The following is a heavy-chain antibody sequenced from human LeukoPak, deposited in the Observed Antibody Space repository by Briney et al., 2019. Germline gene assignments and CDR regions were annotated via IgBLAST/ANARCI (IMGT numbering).Heavy chain of an antibody. CDR3: ARDYESGGSPNWFDP. V-gene: IGHV3-7*01. CDR2: IKQDGSEK. CDR1: GFTFSSYW. Sequence: GGSLRLSCAASGFTFSSYWMGWVRQAPGKGLEWVANIKQDGSEKYYVDSVKGRFTISRDNAKNSLYLQMNSLRAEDTAVYYCARDYESGGSPNWFDPWGQGTLVTVSS. D-gene: IGHD2-15*01. J-gene: IGHJ5*02.